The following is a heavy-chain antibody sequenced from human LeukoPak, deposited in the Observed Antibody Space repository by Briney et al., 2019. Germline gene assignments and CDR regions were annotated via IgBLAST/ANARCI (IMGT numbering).Heavy chain of an antibody. CDR2: IKSKTDGGTT. Sequence: GGSLRLSCAASGFTFSDAWMSWVRQAPGKGLEWVGRIKSKTDGGTTDYAAPVKGRFAISRDDSKNTLYLQMNSLKTEDTAVYYCTTRGGSFSIFDYWGQGTLVTVSS. CDR3: TTRGGSFSIFDY. D-gene: IGHD1-26*01. V-gene: IGHV3-15*01. J-gene: IGHJ4*02. CDR1: GFTFSDAW.